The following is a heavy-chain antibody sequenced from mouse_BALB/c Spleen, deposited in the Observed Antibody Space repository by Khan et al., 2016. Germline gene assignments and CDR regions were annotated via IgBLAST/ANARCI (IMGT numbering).Heavy chain of an antibody. J-gene: IGHJ2*01. V-gene: IGHV1-77*01. CDR2: SFPGSGST. Sequence: QVQLQQPGPELVKPGASVKMSCKASGYTITDYVITWVKQRTGQGLEWIGESFPGSGSTYYHEKFKGKATLTADKSSNTVYMQVSSLTSEDSAVYFGAPVLYDGYFWGQGTTLTVSS. CDR1: GYTITDYV. CDR3: APVLYDGYF. D-gene: IGHD2-3*01.